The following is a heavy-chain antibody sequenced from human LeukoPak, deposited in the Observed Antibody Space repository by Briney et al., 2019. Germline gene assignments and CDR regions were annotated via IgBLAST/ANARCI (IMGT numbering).Heavy chain of an antibody. CDR2: ISSSSSYI. J-gene: IGHJ4*02. V-gene: IGHV3-21*01. Sequence: PGGSLRLSCAASGFTFRSYGMHWVRQAPGKGLEWVSSISSSSSYIYYADSVKGRFTISRDNAKNSLYLQMNSLRAEDTAVYYCARRMGPYDSSGYSNYWGQGTLVTVSS. CDR3: ARRMGPYDSSGYSNY. D-gene: IGHD3-22*01. CDR1: GFTFRSYG.